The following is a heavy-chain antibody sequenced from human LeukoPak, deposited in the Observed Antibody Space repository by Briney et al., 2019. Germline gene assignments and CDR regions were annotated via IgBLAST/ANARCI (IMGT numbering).Heavy chain of an antibody. CDR1: GYTFTNYG. CDR3: ASIFSGSSGWYGTFDY. CDR2: IIPIFGTA. V-gene: IGHV1-69*06. Sequence: ASVKVSCKASGYTFTNYGISWVRQAPGQGLEWMGGIIPIFGTANYAQKFQGRVTITADKSTSAAYMELSSLRSEDTAVYYCASIFSGSSGWYGTFDYWGQGTLVTVSS. D-gene: IGHD6-19*01. J-gene: IGHJ4*02.